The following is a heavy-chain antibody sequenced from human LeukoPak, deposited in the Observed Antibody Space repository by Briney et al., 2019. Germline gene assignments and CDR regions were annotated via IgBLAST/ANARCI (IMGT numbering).Heavy chain of an antibody. D-gene: IGHD2-2*01. V-gene: IGHV3-23*01. CDR2: ITTSDGNT. CDR1: GFTFSSYT. Sequence: GGSLRLSCAASGFTFSSYTMSWVRQAPGKGLEWVSTITTSDGNTYYADSVKGRFTVSRDNAKSSLYLQMNSLRAEDTAVYYCARQCSITSCLWGQGTLVTVSS. J-gene: IGHJ4*02. CDR3: ARQCSITSCL.